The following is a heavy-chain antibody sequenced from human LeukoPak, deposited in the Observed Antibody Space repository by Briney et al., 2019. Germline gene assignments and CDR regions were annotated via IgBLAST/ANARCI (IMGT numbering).Heavy chain of an antibody. J-gene: IGHJ6*03. CDR2: IYYSGST. V-gene: IGHV4-38-2*02. Sequence: SETLSLTCAVSGYSISSGYYWGWIRQPPGKGLEWIGYIYYSGSTNYNPSLKSRVTISVDTSKNQFSLKLSSVTAADTAVYYCARDPYYMDVWGKGTTVTVSS. CDR1: GYSISSGYY. CDR3: ARDPYYMDV.